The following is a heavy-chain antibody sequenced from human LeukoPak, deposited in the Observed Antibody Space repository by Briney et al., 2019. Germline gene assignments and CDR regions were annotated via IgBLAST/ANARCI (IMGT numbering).Heavy chain of an antibody. CDR3: AKAPVSGSRSPLDY. CDR1: GFTFISYG. CDR2: ISYDGSDK. D-gene: IGHD1-26*01. J-gene: IGHJ4*02. Sequence: GGSLRLSCAASGFTFISYGMHWVRQAPCKGLEWLAVISYDGSDKYYADSVKGRFTISRDNSKDTLFLEMISLRAEDTALYYCAKAPVSGSRSPLDYWGQGTLVTVSS. V-gene: IGHV3-30*18.